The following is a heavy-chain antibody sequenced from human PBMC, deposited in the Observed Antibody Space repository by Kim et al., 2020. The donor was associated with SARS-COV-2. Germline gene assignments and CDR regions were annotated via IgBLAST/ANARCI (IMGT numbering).Heavy chain of an antibody. CDR1: GFTFSNYW. CDR2: IKQDGSEK. V-gene: IGHV3-7*01. CDR3: AGGSGFLNEH. D-gene: IGHD3-3*01. Sequence: GGSLRLSCAASGFTFSNYWMNWVRQAPGKGLEWVANIKQDGSEKYYVDSVKGRCTISRDNAKNSLYLQMNSLRAEDTAVYYCAGGSGFLNEHWGRGALVTVSS. J-gene: IGHJ1*01.